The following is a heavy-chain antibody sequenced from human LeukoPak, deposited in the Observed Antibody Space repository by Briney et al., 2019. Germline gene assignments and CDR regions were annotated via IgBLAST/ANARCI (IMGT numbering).Heavy chain of an antibody. CDR2: IHRSGANT. CDR3: ARDRTTGRNMIDY. Sequence: PGGSLRLSCAASGFTFSDYAMSWVRQAPGKGLEWVSAIHRSGANTYYGDSVKGRFTISRDNAKNSLYLQMNSLRDEDTAVYYCARDRTTGRNMIDYWGQGTLVTVSS. J-gene: IGHJ4*02. V-gene: IGHV3-23*01. D-gene: IGHD1-1*01. CDR1: GFTFSDYA.